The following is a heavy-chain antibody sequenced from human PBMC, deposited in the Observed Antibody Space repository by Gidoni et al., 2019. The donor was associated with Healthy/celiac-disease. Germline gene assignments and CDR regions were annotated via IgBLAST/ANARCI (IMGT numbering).Heavy chain of an antibody. CDR3: ARDGGYSYGSGYYGMDV. J-gene: IGHJ6*02. CDR1: GSTFPANF. Sequence: QVQLVQSGAEVKKPGASVKVSCKASGSTFPANFMHWVRQAPGQGLEWMGWINPNSGGTNYAQKFQGRVTMTRDTSISTAYMELSRLRSDDTAVYYCARDGGYSYGSGYYGMDVWGQGTTVTVSS. V-gene: IGHV1-2*02. CDR2: INPNSGGT. D-gene: IGHD5-18*01.